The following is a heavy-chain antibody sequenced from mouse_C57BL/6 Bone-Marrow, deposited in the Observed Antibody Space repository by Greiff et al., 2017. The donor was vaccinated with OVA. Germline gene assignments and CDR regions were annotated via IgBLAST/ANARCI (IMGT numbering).Heavy chain of an antibody. CDR3: ARGLLFDY. V-gene: IGHV1-69*01. CDR1: GYTFTSYW. CDR2: IDPSDSYT. Sequence: QVQLQQPGAELVMPGASVKLSCKASGYTFTSYWMHWVKQRPGQGLEWIGEIDPSDSYTNYNQKFKGKSTLTVDKSSSTAYMQLSSLTSEDSAVYNCARGLLFDYWGQGTTLTVSS. D-gene: IGHD2-3*01. J-gene: IGHJ2*01.